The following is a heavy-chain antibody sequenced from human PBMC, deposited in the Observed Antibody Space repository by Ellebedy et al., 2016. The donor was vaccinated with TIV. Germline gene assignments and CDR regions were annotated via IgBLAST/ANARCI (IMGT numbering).Heavy chain of an antibody. Sequence: HTGGSLRLSCAASGFTFTGYWMDWVRQALGKGLVWVSRINSDGSTIAYADSVRGRFTISRDDTKNMVYLHMNSLRADDTAVYYCAREQWGDNWGQGTLVTVSS. CDR3: AREQWGDN. J-gene: IGHJ4*02. CDR1: GFTFTGYW. D-gene: IGHD6-19*01. V-gene: IGHV3-74*01. CDR2: INSDGSTI.